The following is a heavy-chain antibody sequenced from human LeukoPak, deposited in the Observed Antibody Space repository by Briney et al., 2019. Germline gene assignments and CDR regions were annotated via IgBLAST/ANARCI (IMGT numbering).Heavy chain of an antibody. Sequence: PGGSLRLSCAASGLTFSSYWMHWVRQAPGKGLVWVSRINSDGSSTSYADSVKGRFTISRDNAKNTLYLQMNSLRAEDTAVYYCASGPYYDFWSGYPGVYWGQGTLVTVSS. V-gene: IGHV3-74*01. J-gene: IGHJ4*02. CDR2: INSDGSST. D-gene: IGHD3-3*01. CDR3: ASGPYYDFWSGYPGVY. CDR1: GLTFSSYW.